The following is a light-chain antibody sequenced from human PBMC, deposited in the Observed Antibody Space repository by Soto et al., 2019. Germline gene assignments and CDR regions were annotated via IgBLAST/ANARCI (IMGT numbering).Light chain of an antibody. J-gene: IGKJ1*01. CDR2: DAS. CDR3: QQYENTNNPWM. V-gene: IGKV1-5*01. Sequence: DIPITHSPSTLSASLGDRVTITCGASQSISSWLAWYQQKPGKAPKLLIYDASSLESGVPSRFRGSGSGTDFTFTISRLQPEDIATYYCQQYENTNNPWMFGQGPRW. CDR1: QSISSW.